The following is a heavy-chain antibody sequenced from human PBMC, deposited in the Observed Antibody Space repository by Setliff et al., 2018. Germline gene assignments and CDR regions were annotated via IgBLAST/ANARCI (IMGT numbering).Heavy chain of an antibody. Sequence: GGSLRLSCVASGITFTSYAMSWVRQAPGKGLEWVSTVSVSGDNTYYTDSVKGRFTTSRDNSKNTVSLQMSSLGAEDTAIYFCAGQGPIFGSGLIPGFDQWGQGTMVTVSS. D-gene: IGHD3-3*01. J-gene: IGHJ4*02. CDR2: VSVSGDNT. CDR1: GITFTSYA. V-gene: IGHV3-23*01. CDR3: AGQGPIFGSGLIPGFDQ.